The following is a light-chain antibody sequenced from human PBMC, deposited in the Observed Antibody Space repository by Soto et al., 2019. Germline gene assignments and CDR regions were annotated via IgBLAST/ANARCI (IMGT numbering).Light chain of an antibody. J-gene: IGKJ1*01. Sequence: EIVLTQSPGTLSLSPGDRATLSCRASQSVDSSYLAWYQQKPGQAPRVLIYGTSSRATGVPDRFSGSGSGTDFSLNISRLEPEDSAVYYCQQSGGSPRTFGQGTKVEIK. V-gene: IGKV3-20*01. CDR1: QSVDSSY. CDR2: GTS. CDR3: QQSGGSPRT.